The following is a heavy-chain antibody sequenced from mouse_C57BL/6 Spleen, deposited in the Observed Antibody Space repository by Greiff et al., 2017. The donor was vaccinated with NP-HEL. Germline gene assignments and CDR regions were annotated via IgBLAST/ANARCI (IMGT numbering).Heavy chain of an antibody. CDR2: ISSGSSTI. CDR1: GFTFSDYG. J-gene: IGHJ2*01. D-gene: IGHD4-1*02. V-gene: IGHV5-17*01. CDR3: ARPTGTAVDY. Sequence: EVKLMESGGGLVKPGGSLKLSCAASGFTFSDYGMHWVRQAPEKGLEWVAYISSGSSTIYYADTVKGRFTISRDNAKNTLFLQMTSLRSEDTAMYYCARPTGTAVDYWGQGTTLTVSS.